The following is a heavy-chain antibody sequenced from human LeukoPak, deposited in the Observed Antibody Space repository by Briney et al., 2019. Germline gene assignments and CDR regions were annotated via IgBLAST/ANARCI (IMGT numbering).Heavy chain of an antibody. V-gene: IGHV1-8*01. Sequence: ASVKLSCTASGYTFTSYDINWVRHAPGQGLEWMGWTNPNSGNTGYAQKFQGRVTMTRNTSISTAYMELSSLRSEDTAVYYCARRHYGDYGELLGFDPWGQGTLVTVSS. D-gene: IGHD4-17*01. CDR1: GYTFTSYD. CDR2: TNPNSGNT. J-gene: IGHJ5*02. CDR3: ARRHYGDYGELLGFDP.